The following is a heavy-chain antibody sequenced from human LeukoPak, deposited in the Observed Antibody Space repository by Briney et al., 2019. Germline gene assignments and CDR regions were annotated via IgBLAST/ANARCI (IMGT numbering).Heavy chain of an antibody. Sequence: PGGSLRLSCAASGFTFSTYAMHWVRQAPGKGLEWVSTIIDSGNSIYYADSAEGRFTISRDNSKNTLYLQMNSLRAGDTAVYYCAKDPIFSGSYGVFDYWGLGTLVTVSS. D-gene: IGHD1-26*01. CDR3: AKDPIFSGSYGVFDY. V-gene: IGHV3-23*01. CDR1: GFTFSTYA. J-gene: IGHJ4*02. CDR2: IIDSGNSI.